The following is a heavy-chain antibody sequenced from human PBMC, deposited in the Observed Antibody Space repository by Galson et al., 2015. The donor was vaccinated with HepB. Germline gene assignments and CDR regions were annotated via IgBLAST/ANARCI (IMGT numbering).Heavy chain of an antibody. CDR3: ARDAEYGSGWLYFDT. J-gene: IGHJ4*02. V-gene: IGHV1-46*03. Sequence: SVKVSCKASGFTFTTNNYIHWVRQAPGQGLEWMGMLNPSGGSTSYAQKFQGRVIMTRDTSTSTVYMELRGLRSEDTSLYFCARDAEYGSGWLYFDTWGQGTLVTVSA. CDR1: GFTFTTNNY. CDR2: LNPSGGST. D-gene: IGHD6-19*01.